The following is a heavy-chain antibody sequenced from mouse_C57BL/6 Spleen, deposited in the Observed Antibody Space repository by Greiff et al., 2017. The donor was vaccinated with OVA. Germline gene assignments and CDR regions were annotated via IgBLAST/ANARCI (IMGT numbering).Heavy chain of an antibody. CDR1: GYAFSSSW. CDR3: AKSNTVPAWFAD. V-gene: IGHV1-82*01. Sequence: VQLQESGPELVKPGASVKISCKASGYAFSSSWMNWVKQRPGKGLEWIGRIYPGDGDTNYNGKFKGKATLTADKSSSTAYMQLSSLTSEDSAVYFCAKSNTVPAWFADWGQGTLVTVSA. CDR2: IYPGDGDT. J-gene: IGHJ3*01. D-gene: IGHD1-1*01.